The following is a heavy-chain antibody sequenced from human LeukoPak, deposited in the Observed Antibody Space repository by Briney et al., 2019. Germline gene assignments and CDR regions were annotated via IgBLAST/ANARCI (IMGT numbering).Heavy chain of an antibody. CDR1: GGSISSGDYS. V-gene: IGHV4-31*03. CDR2: IYYSGST. J-gene: IGHJ4*02. CDR3: ASRGTYYYDSSGYYYILDY. D-gene: IGHD3-22*01. Sequence: PSQTLSLTCTVSGGSISSGDYSWSWIRQHPGKGLEWIGYIYYSGSTYYNPSLKSRVTISVDTSKNQFSLKLSSVTAADTAVYYCASRGTYYYDSSGYYYILDYWGQGTLVTVSS.